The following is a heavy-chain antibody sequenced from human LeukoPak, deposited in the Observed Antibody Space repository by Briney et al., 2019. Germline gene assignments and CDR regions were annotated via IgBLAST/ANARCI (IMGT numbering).Heavy chain of an antibody. CDR3: ARDQYVGRGSSFDY. V-gene: IGHV4-39*07. CDR1: GGSISSSSYS. J-gene: IGHJ4*02. CDR2: MSYSGST. D-gene: IGHD3-10*01. Sequence: SETLSFTCTVSGGSISSSSYSWGWIRQPPGKGLEWMGSMSYSGSTYYNPSLKSRVTISVDTSKNQFSLKLSSVTAADPAVYYCARDQYVGRGSSFDYWGQGTLVTVSS.